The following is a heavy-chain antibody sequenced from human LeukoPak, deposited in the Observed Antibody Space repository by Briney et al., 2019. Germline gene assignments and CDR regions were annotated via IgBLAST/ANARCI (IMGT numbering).Heavy chain of an antibody. CDR3: AKGSSSWYRPRFDY. CDR2: ISGSGGST. D-gene: IGHD6-13*01. Sequence: GGSLRLSCAASGFTFSSCVMNWVRQAPGKGLEWVSAISGSGGSTYYADSVKGRFTISRDNSKNTLYLQMNSLRAEDTAVYYCAKGSSSWYRPRFDYWGQGTLVTVSS. J-gene: IGHJ4*02. CDR1: GFTFSSCV. V-gene: IGHV3-23*01.